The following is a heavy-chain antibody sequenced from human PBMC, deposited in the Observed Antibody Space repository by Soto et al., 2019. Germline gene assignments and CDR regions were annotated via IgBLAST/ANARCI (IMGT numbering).Heavy chain of an antibody. Sequence: GGSLRLSCAASGFTFNNAWMNWVRQAPGKGLEWVGRIQSKTDGGTTDYAAPVKGRFTISRDDSKTTLYLQMNGLKTEDTAVYYCTTAGGSVAAAWFESFYGMDVWGRGTTVTVSS. V-gene: IGHV3-15*07. CDR1: GFTFNNAW. CDR2: IQSKTDGGTT. D-gene: IGHD6-13*01. CDR3: TTAGGSVAAAWFESFYGMDV. J-gene: IGHJ6*02.